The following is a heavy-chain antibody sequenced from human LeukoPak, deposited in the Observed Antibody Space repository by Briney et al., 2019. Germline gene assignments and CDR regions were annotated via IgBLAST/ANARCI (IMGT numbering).Heavy chain of an antibody. CDR3: ARSVDGQLWLDWFDP. V-gene: IGHV1-69*05. CDR1: GGTFSSYA. J-gene: IGHJ5*02. Sequence: SVKVSCKASGGTFSSYAISWVRQAPGQGLEWMGGIIPTFGTANYAQKFQGRVTITTDESTSTAYMELSSLRSEDTAVYYCARSVDGQLWLDWFDPWGQGTLVTVSS. CDR2: IIPTFGTA. D-gene: IGHD5-18*01.